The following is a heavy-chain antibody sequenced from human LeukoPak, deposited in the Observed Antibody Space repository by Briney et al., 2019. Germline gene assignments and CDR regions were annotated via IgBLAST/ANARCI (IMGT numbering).Heavy chain of an antibody. Sequence: ASVKVSCKASGYTFTSYGISWVRQAPGQGLEWMGCISGYSGNTNYVQKFQGRVTMATDTSTSTVYMELRSLRSDDTAVYYCARDIATVVHQEWGQGTLVTVSS. V-gene: IGHV1-18*01. CDR1: GYTFTSYG. D-gene: IGHD2-2*01. CDR3: ARDIATVVHQE. J-gene: IGHJ4*02. CDR2: ISGYSGNT.